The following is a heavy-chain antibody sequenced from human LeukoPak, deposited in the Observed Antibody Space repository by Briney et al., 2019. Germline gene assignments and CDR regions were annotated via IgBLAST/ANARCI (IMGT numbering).Heavy chain of an antibody. CDR1: GFTFSNYG. Sequence: GGSLRLSCAASGFTFSNYGMHWVRQAPGKGLEWVAVISYDGSNKYYADSVKGRFTISRDNSKNTLYLQMNSLRAEDTAVYYCAREPSPPGVAGPEFDYWGQGTLVTVSS. CDR3: AREPSPPGVAGPEFDY. CDR2: ISYDGSNK. V-gene: IGHV3-30*19. J-gene: IGHJ4*02. D-gene: IGHD6-19*01.